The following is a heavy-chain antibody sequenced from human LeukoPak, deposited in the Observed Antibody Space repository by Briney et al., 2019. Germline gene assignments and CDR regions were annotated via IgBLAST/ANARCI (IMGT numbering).Heavy chain of an antibody. CDR1: GHPLSRYG. D-gene: IGHD3-10*01. Sequence: GGPLRLFCAASGHPLSRYGMHWVRQATGKGLEGVAFIRYDGNNKYYADSVRGRVTVSRDNSKGTLSLQMNSPRAEDTALYYCAKEWVPYGSGSCYYFDYWGQGTLVTVSS. V-gene: IGHV3-30*02. CDR2: IRYDGNNK. J-gene: IGHJ4*02. CDR3: AKEWVPYGSGSCYYFDY.